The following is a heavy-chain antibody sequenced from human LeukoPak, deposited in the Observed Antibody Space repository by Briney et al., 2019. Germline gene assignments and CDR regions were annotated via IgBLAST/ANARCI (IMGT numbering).Heavy chain of an antibody. CDR3: ARRSGRSHYYYYGMDV. D-gene: IGHD3-3*01. CDR2: ISAYNANT. CDR1: GYTFTSYG. Sequence: ASVKASCKASGYTFTSYGISWVRQAPGQGLEWMGWISAYNANTNYAQKLQGRVTMTTDTSTSTAYMELRSLRPDDTAVYYCARRSGRSHYYYYGMDVWGQGTTVTVSS. V-gene: IGHV1-18*01. J-gene: IGHJ6*02.